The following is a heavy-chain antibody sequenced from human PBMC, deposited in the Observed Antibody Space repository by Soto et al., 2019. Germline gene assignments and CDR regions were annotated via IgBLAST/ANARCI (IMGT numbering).Heavy chain of an antibody. J-gene: IGHJ3*02. V-gene: IGHV3-30-3*01. CDR3: ARDRGDYDSRGYCHAFDI. Sequence: QVQLVESGGGVVQPGRSLRLSCAASGFTFSSYAMHWVRQAPGKGLEWVAVISYDGSNKYYADSVKGRFTISRDNSKNTXXRQMNSLRAEDTAVYYCARDRGDYDSRGYCHAFDIWGQGTMVTVSS. CDR1: GFTFSSYA. CDR2: ISYDGSNK. D-gene: IGHD3-22*01.